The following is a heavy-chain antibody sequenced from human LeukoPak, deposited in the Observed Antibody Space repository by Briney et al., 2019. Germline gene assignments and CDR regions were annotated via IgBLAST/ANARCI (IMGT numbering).Heavy chain of an antibody. J-gene: IGHJ4*02. V-gene: IGHV3-74*01. Sequence: GGSLRLSCAASGFTFSSYVMTWVRQAPGKGLVWVSRINSDGSSTAYADSVKGRFTISRDNARNTVDLQLSSLRVDDTAVYYCVRASNSAATPGYWGQGTLVTVSS. D-gene: IGHD6-13*01. CDR3: VRASNSAATPGY. CDR1: GFTFSSYV. CDR2: INSDGSST.